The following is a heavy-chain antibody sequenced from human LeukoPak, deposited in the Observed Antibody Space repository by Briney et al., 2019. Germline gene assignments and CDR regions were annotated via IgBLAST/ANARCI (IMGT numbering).Heavy chain of an antibody. D-gene: IGHD4-23*01. CDR3: AKALVTTLINTYQIDF. J-gene: IGHJ4*02. CDR1: GCTFSTYG. CDR2: IRYDESKE. Sequence: GGSLRLSRAASGCTFSTYGMHGVRQSPGKGREGVAFIRYDESKEFYADSLKGRFTVSRDNSQNTLFLQINSLRTEDTAVYYCAKALVTTLINTYQIDFWGQGTLVTVSS. V-gene: IGHV3-30*02.